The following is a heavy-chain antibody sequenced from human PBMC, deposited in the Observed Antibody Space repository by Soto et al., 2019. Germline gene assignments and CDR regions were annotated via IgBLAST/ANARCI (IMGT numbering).Heavy chain of an antibody. J-gene: IGHJ4*02. V-gene: IGHV3-48*02. D-gene: IGHD3-22*01. CDR2: ISSSSSTI. CDR3: ARDYRGKDYYDSSGYYFDY. CDR1: GFTFSSYS. Sequence: GGSLRLSCAASGFTFSSYSMNWVRQAPGKGLEWVSYISSSSSTIYYADSVKGRFTISRDNAKNSLYLQMNSLRDEDTAVYYCARDYRGKDYYDSSGYYFDYWGQGTLVTVSS.